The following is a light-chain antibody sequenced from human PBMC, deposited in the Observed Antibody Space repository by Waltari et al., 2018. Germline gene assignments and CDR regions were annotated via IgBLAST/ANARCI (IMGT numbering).Light chain of an antibody. CDR3: QQYNSYSKT. Sequence: IQLTQSPSSLSASVGDRVTITCRASQGISSYLAWYQQKPGKAPKLLIYAASTLQSGVPSRFSGSGSGTDFTLTISSLQPDDFATYYCQQYNSYSKTFGQGTKVEIK. CDR1: QGISSY. J-gene: IGKJ1*01. V-gene: IGKV1-9*01. CDR2: AAS.